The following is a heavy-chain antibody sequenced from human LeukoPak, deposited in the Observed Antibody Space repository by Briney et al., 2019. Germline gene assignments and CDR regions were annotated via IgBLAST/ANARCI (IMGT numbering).Heavy chain of an antibody. CDR3: ARERSYYDSSGYYRQFDY. Sequence: SETLSLTCTVSGGSISSNYWSWIRQPAGKGLECIGRIYTSGSTNYNPSLKSRVTMSVDTSKNQFSLKLSSVTAADTAVYYCARERSYYDSSGYYRQFDYWGQGTLVTVSS. J-gene: IGHJ4*02. V-gene: IGHV4-4*07. CDR2: IYTSGST. CDR1: GGSISSNY. D-gene: IGHD3-22*01.